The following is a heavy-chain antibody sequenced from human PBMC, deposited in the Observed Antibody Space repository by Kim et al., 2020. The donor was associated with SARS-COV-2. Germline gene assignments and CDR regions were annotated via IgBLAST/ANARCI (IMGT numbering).Heavy chain of an antibody. Sequence: DYAVSVKSRITITPATSKNQFSLQLNSVSPEDTAVYYCARVRITMNWFDPWGQGTLVTVSS. D-gene: IGHD3-10*01. J-gene: IGHJ5*02. CDR3: ARVRITMNWFDP. V-gene: IGHV6-1*01.